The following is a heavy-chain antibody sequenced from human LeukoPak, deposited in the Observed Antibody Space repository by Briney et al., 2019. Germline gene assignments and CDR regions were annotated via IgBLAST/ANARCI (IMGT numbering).Heavy chain of an antibody. J-gene: IGHJ6*03. Sequence: GGSLRLSCVGSGFTFSNHPIYWVRQAPGKGLEWVAVISYDGNTKYYADSLKGGFTLSRDNSKNTLYLQLNSLSTEDSAVYYCAKGDTAMASYYYYYYMDVWGKGTTVTISS. CDR3: AKGDTAMASYYYYYYMDV. CDR2: ISYDGNTK. CDR1: GFTFSNHP. D-gene: IGHD5-18*01. V-gene: IGHV3-30*04.